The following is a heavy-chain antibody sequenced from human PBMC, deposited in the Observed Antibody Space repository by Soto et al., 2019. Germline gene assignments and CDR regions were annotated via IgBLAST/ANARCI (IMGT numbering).Heavy chain of an antibody. CDR1: GGSFSGYY. CDR3: ARVRGTMVRGVIKYYYYYYGMDV. Sequence: PSETLSLTCAVYGGSFSGYYWSWIRQPPGKGLEWIGEINHSGSTNYNPSLKSRVTISVDTSKNQFSLKLSSVTAADTAVYYCARVRGTMVRGVIKYYYYYYGMDVWGQGTTVT. D-gene: IGHD3-10*01. J-gene: IGHJ6*02. CDR2: INHSGST. V-gene: IGHV4-34*01.